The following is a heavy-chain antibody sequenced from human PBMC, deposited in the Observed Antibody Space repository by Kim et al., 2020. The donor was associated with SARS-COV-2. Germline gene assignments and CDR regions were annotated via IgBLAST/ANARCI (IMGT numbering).Heavy chain of an antibody. CDR3: ARDWEVVVPAAAWLAFGLNYYYYGMDV. Sequence: ASVKVSCKASGYTFTSYYMHWVRQAPGQGLEWMGIINPSGGSTSYAQKFQGRVTMTRDTSTSTVYMELSSLRSEDTAVYYCARDWEVVVPAAAWLAFGLNYYYYGMDVWGQGTTVTVSS. CDR2: INPSGGST. V-gene: IGHV1-46*01. D-gene: IGHD2-2*01. J-gene: IGHJ6*02. CDR1: GYTFTSYY.